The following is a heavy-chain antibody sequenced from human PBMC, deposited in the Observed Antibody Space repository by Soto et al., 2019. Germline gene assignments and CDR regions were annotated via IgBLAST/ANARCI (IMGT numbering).Heavy chain of an antibody. CDR2: IYPGDSDT. Sequence: PGESLKISCKGLGNSFNNWIGWVRQMPGKGLEWMGIIYPGDSDTRYSPSFQGQVTISADKSISTAYLQWSSLKASDTAMYYCARSGVGAKFYNWFDPWGQGTLVTVSS. CDR1: GNSFNNW. D-gene: IGHD1-26*01. V-gene: IGHV5-51*01. J-gene: IGHJ5*02. CDR3: ARSGVGAKFYNWFDP.